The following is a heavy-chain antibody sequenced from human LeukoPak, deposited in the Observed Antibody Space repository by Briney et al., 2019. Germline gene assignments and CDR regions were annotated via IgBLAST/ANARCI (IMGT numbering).Heavy chain of an antibody. J-gene: IGHJ4*02. CDR3: ARDHRDPGVIFDY. Sequence: PGGSLRLSCAASGFTFSSHWMSWVRQAPGKGLEWVANIKQDGSEKYYVDSVKGRFTISRDNAKNSLYLQMNSLRAEDTAVYYCARDHRDPGVIFDYWGQGTLVTVSS. CDR2: IKQDGSEK. V-gene: IGHV3-7*01. CDR1: GFTFSSHW. D-gene: IGHD3-10*01.